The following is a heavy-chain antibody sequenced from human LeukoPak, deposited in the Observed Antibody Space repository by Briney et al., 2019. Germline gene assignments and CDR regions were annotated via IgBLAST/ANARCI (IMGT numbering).Heavy chain of an antibody. V-gene: IGHV3-21*01. J-gene: IGHJ4*02. D-gene: IGHD1-26*01. Sequence: GGSLRLSCAASGFTFSSYWMSWVRQAPGKGLEWVSSISSSSSYIYYADSVKGRFTISRDNAKNSLYLQMNSLRAEDTAVYYCARDHFASYDYWGQGTLVTVSS. CDR2: ISSSSSYI. CDR3: ARDHFASYDY. CDR1: GFTFSSYW.